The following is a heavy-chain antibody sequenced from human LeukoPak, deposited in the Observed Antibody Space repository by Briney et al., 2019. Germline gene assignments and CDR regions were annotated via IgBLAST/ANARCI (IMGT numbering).Heavy chain of an antibody. Sequence: GGSLRLSCAASGFTFSSYSVIWARQAPGKGLEWVSYVSSSGTTTYYADSVKGRFTISRDNGKNLVSLQMNSLRDEDTAVYDCARADRDGNKRFLDWGQGTLVTVSS. V-gene: IGHV3-48*02. CDR2: VSSSGTTT. J-gene: IGHJ4*02. CDR1: GFTFSSYS. CDR3: ARADRDGNKRFLD. D-gene: IGHD5-24*01.